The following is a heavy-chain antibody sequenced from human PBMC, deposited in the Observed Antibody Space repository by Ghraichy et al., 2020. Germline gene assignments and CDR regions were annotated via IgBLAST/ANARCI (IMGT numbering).Heavy chain of an antibody. CDR1: GFTFSNYG. CDR3: ARDLAWARFDP. CDR2: IMYTGCVT. V-gene: IGHV3-23*01. Sequence: GGSLRLSCAASGFTFSNYGMNWVRQAPGKGLEWVAGIMYTGCVTFYADSVRGRFTISRDTSRSTVFLQMDSLRAEDTAVYYCARDLAWARFDPLGQGTLVTVSS. J-gene: IGHJ5*02. D-gene: IGHD1-26*01.